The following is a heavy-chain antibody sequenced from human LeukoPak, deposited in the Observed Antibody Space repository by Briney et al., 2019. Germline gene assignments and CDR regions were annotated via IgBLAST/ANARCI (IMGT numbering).Heavy chain of an antibody. D-gene: IGHD5-18*01. V-gene: IGHV3-53*01. CDR2: IYSGGST. Sequence: PGGSLRLSCAASGFTVSSNYMSWVRQAPGKGLEWVSVIYSGGSTYYADSVKGRFTISRDNPKNTLYLQMNSLRAEDTAVYYCASDMVTGAFDIWGQGTMVTVSS. J-gene: IGHJ3*02. CDR3: ASDMVTGAFDI. CDR1: GFTVSSNY.